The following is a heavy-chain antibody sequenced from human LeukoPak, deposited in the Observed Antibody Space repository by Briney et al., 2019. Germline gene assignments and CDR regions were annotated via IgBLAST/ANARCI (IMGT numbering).Heavy chain of an antibody. V-gene: IGHV1-24*01. CDR2: FDPEDGET. D-gene: IGHD3-9*01. CDR1: GYTRTELS. J-gene: IGHJ4*02. Sequence: ASVKVSCKVSGYTRTELSMHWVRQAPGKGLEWMGGFDPEDGETIYAQKFQGRVTMTEDTSTDTAYMELSSLRSEDTAVYYCATVTGVEGRYFDYWGQGTLVTVSS. CDR3: ATVTGVEGRYFDY.